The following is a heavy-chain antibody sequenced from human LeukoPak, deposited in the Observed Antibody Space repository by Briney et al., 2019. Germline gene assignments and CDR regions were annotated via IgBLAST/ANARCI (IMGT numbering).Heavy chain of an antibody. Sequence: ASVKVSCKASGGTFSSYAISWVRQAPGQGLEWMGGIIPIFGTANYAQKFQGRVTIAADKSTSTAYMELSSLRSEDTAVYYCAITIMVRGVIVGSDYWGQGTLVTVSS. J-gene: IGHJ4*02. CDR1: GGTFSSYA. CDR2: IIPIFGTA. V-gene: IGHV1-69*06. CDR3: AITIMVRGVIVGSDY. D-gene: IGHD3-10*01.